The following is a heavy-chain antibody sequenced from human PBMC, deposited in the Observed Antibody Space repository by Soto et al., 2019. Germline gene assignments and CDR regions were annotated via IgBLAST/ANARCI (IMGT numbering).Heavy chain of an antibody. CDR3: ARAGYATSWVGILHTGVHGVEIDF. CDR1: GFTFSSYG. CDR2: IWYDGSNK. Sequence: GGSLRLSCAASGFTFSSYGMHWVRQAPGKGLEWVAVIWYDGSNKYYADSVKGRFTISRDNSKNTLYLQMNSLRAEDTALYYCARAGYATSWVGILHTGVHGVEIDFWGQGTLVTVSS. V-gene: IGHV3-33*01. D-gene: IGHD6-13*01. J-gene: IGHJ4*02.